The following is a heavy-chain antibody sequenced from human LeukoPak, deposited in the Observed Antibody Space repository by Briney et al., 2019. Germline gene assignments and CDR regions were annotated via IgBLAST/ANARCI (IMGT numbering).Heavy chain of an antibody. V-gene: IGHV4-30-4*08. D-gene: IGHD6-13*01. CDR1: GGSISSGDYY. CDR2: IYYSGST. Sequence: SETLSLTXTVSGGSISSGDYYWSWIRQPPGKGLEWIGYIYYSGSTYYNPSLKSRVTISVDTSKNQFSLKLSSVTAADTAVYYCARDFTAAGYYYYMDVWGKGTTVTVSS. J-gene: IGHJ6*03. CDR3: ARDFTAAGYYYYMDV.